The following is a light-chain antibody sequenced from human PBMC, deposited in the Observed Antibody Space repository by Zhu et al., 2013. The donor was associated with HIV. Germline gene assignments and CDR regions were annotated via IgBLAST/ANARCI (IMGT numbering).Light chain of an antibody. CDR1: QTVSYQY. CDR3: QQSYSTPDT. CDR2: GSS. J-gene: IGKJ5*01. Sequence: EIVLTQSPATLSLSPGERATLYCRASQTVSYQYISWYHQKSGQAPRLLIYGSSTRATGVPDNFIGSGSGADFTLTITSLEPEDFGYYYCQQSYSTPDTFGPGTRLEIK. V-gene: IGKV3D-20*02.